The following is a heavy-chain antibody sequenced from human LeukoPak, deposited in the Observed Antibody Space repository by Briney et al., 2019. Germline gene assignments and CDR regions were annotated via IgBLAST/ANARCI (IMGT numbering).Heavy chain of an antibody. CDR2: IYYSGST. J-gene: IGHJ4*02. Sequence: PSETLSLTCTVSGGSISSSSYYWGWIRQPPGKGLEWIGSIYYSGSTYYNPSLKSRVTISVDTSKNQFSLKLSSVTAADTAVYYCARRPRRYDSSGYSFDYWGQGTLVTVSS. CDR1: GGSISSSSYY. D-gene: IGHD3-22*01. V-gene: IGHV4-39*01. CDR3: ARRPRRYDSSGYSFDY.